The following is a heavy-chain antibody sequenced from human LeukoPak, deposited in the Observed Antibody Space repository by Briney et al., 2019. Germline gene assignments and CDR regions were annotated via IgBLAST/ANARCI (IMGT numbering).Heavy chain of an antibody. CDR1: GGSLNSYY. V-gene: IGHV4-59*08. CDR2: INYSGGT. CDR3: ARYYYDSSGYSHGMDV. Sequence: KPPETLSLTCIVSGGSLNSYYWGWIRQPPGEGLEWIWHINYSGGTKYNPSLKSRVTISVDTPKNQFSLKLSSVTAADTAVYYCARYYYDSSGYSHGMDVWGQGTTVTVSS. D-gene: IGHD3-22*01. J-gene: IGHJ6*02.